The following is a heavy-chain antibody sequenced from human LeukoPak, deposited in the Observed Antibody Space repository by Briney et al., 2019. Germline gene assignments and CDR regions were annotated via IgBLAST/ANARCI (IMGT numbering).Heavy chain of an antibody. V-gene: IGHV4-31*03. Sequence: PSETLSLTCTVSGGSISSGGYYWSWIRQHPGKGLEWIGYIYYSGSTYYNPSLKSRVTISVDTSKNQFSLKLSSVTAADTAVYYCARSESYGSGSYSDYWGQGTLVTVSS. D-gene: IGHD3-10*01. J-gene: IGHJ4*02. CDR3: ARSESYGSGSYSDY. CDR2: IYYSGST. CDR1: GGSISSGGYY.